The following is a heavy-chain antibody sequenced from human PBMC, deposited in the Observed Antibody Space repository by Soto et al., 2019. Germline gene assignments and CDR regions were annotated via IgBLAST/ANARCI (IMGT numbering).Heavy chain of an antibody. D-gene: IGHD3-22*01. Sequence: GASVKVSCKASGGTFSSYAISWVRQAPGQGLEWMGGIIPIFGTANYAQKFQGRVTITADESKNTLYLQMNSLRAEDTAVYYCARDSYYDTSGNLPPDFWGQGTVVTVSS. V-gene: IGHV1-69*13. J-gene: IGHJ4*02. CDR1: GGTFSSYA. CDR2: IIPIFGTA. CDR3: ARDSYYDTSGNLPPDF.